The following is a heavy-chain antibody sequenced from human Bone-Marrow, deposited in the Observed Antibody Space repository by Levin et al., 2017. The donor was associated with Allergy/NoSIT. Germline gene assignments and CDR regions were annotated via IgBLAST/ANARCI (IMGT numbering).Heavy chain of an antibody. CDR3: ARGARGGSCELKSGCNWGWFDP. V-gene: IGHV1-18*01. CDR2: ISAYNGKT. Sequence: GESLKISCKASGYTFENYGIMWIRQAPGQGLEWMGWISAYNGKTIYTEKFQGRLTMTTDTSTSTAHLELRSLRSDDTAIYYCARGARGGSCELKSGCNWGWFDPWGQGTLVSVSS. CDR1: GYTFENYG. J-gene: IGHJ5*02. D-gene: IGHD7-27*01.